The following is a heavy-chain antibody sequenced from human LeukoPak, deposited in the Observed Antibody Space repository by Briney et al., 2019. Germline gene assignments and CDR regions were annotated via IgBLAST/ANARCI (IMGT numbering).Heavy chain of an antibody. D-gene: IGHD3-22*01. Sequence: GGSLRLSCAASGFTFSSYAMSWVRQAPGKGLEWVSAISGSGGSTYYADSVKGRFTISRDNSKNTLYLQMNSLRAEDTAVYYCAKVPGYYDSSGYTLGRVDYWGQGTLVTVSS. J-gene: IGHJ4*02. V-gene: IGHV3-23*01. CDR3: AKVPGYYDSSGYTLGRVDY. CDR2: ISGSGGST. CDR1: GFTFSSYA.